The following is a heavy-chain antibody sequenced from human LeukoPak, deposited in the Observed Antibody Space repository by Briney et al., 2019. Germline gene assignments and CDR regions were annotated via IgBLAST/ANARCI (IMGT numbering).Heavy chain of an antibody. V-gene: IGHV3-11*04. J-gene: IGHJ4*02. CDR2: ISSSGSTI. Sequence: PGGSLRLSCAISGFIFSDYYMSWIRQAPGKGLEWVSYISSSGSTIYYADSVKGRFTISRDNAKNSLYLQMNSLRAEDTAVYYCARDGDLDYSDSRWGQGTLVTVSS. CDR3: ARDGDLDYSDSR. D-gene: IGHD4/OR15-4a*01. CDR1: GFIFSDYY.